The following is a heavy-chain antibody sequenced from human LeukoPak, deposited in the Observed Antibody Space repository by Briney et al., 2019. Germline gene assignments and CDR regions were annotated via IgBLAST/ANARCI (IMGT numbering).Heavy chain of an antibody. CDR2: ITASGGTT. V-gene: IGHV3-23*01. D-gene: IGHD3-10*01. CDR3: AKQLWFGELYGIYFDY. J-gene: IGHJ4*02. CDR1: GFTFSNYA. Sequence: GRSLRLSCAASGFTFSNYAMSWVRQAPGKGLEWVSTITASGGTTYYADSVKGRFTISRDNSKNTLYLQMNSLRAEDTAVYYCAKQLWFGELYGIYFDYWGQGTLVTVSS.